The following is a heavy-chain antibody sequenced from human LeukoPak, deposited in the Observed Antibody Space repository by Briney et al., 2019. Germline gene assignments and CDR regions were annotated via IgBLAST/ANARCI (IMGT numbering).Heavy chain of an antibody. Sequence: SETLSLTCAVYGGAFSGYYWSWIRQPPGKGLEWIGEINHSGGTNYNPSLKSRVTISVDTSKNQFSLKLSSVTAADTAVYYCARHQLDYYDSSGYLDYWGQGTLVTVSS. CDR3: ARHQLDYYDSSGYLDY. CDR1: GGAFSGYY. J-gene: IGHJ4*02. CDR2: INHSGGT. V-gene: IGHV4-34*01. D-gene: IGHD3-22*01.